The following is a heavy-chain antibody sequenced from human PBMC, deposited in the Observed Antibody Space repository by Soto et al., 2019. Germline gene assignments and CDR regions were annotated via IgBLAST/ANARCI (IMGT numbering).Heavy chain of an antibody. CDR2: INPNDGSA. CDR1: GYTFSCYY. D-gene: IGHD3-22*01. CDR3: AIGRSGYPFDY. Sequence: ASVKVSCKASGYTFSCYYLHWVRQAPGQGLEWMGIINPNDGSASYPQKFQGRVTLTSDTSTSTLYMELSSLRSDDTAVYYCAIGRSGYPFDYWG. V-gene: IGHV1-46*03. J-gene: IGHJ4*01.